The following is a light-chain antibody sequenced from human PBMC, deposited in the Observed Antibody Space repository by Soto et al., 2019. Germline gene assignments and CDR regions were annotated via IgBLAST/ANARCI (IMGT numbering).Light chain of an antibody. CDR1: QSVSNS. CDR2: GAS. Sequence: EIVMTQSPATLSVSPGERATLSCRASQSVSNSLAWYQQKPGQAPRLVIYGASTRATGIPARFSGSGSGTEFTLTISSLQSEDSAVDYCQQYNNWPPLTFGGGTKVEIK. J-gene: IGKJ4*01. CDR3: QQYNNWPPLT. V-gene: IGKV3-15*01.